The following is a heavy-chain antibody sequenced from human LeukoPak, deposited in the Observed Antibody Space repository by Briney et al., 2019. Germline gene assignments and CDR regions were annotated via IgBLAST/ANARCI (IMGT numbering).Heavy chain of an antibody. D-gene: IGHD1-26*01. Sequence: ASVKVSCTTSGYTFTGYYMHWVRQAPGQGLEWMGWINPDSGGTNYAQRFQGRVTMTRDTSISTVYMELTGLRSDDTAVYYCARDLIVGATTHRFDFWGQGTLVTVSS. V-gene: IGHV1-2*02. CDR3: ARDLIVGATTHRFDF. CDR2: INPDSGGT. CDR1: GYTFTGYY. J-gene: IGHJ4*02.